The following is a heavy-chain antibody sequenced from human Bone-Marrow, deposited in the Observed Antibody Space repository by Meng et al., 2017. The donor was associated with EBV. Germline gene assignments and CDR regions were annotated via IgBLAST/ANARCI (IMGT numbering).Heavy chain of an antibody. Sequence: VQQVQAGAEVKKPGASVKSSGKASCYPFTSYGISWGRQAPGQGLEWMGWISAYNGNTNYAQKLQGRVTMTTDTSTSTAYMELRSLRSDDTAVYYCARDHGLEWPADYWGQGTLVTVSS. J-gene: IGHJ4*02. V-gene: IGHV1-18*01. CDR3: ARDHGLEWPADY. CDR2: ISAYNGNT. D-gene: IGHD3-3*01. CDR1: CYPFTSYG.